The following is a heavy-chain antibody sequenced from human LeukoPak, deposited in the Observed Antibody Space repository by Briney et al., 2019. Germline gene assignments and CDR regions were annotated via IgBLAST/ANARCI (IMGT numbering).Heavy chain of an antibody. Sequence: GGSLRLSCAASGFSFNSHSINWVRQAPGQGLEWVSYISSGSGTIYYADSVKGRFTISRDNAKNSLYLQMSSLRDADTAVYYCAREQVPLGTGIDYWGQGTLVTVSS. J-gene: IGHJ4*02. CDR1: GFSFNSHS. CDR2: ISSGSGTI. CDR3: AREQVPLGTGIDY. D-gene: IGHD3/OR15-3a*01. V-gene: IGHV3-48*02.